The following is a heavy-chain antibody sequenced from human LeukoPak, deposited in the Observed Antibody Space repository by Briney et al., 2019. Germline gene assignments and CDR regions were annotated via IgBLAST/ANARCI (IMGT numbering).Heavy chain of an antibody. D-gene: IGHD5-12*01. J-gene: IGHJ4*02. CDR1: GFSFSNYA. Sequence: GGSLRLSCAASGFSFSNYAMSWVRQAPGKGLEWVSLIVSSSGSTFYADSVKGRFTISRDNSRNTLYLQMNSLRAEDTAVYYCAKGAYDYVELGYFDYWGQGTLVTVSS. V-gene: IGHV3-23*01. CDR3: AKGAYDYVELGYFDY. CDR2: IVSSSGST.